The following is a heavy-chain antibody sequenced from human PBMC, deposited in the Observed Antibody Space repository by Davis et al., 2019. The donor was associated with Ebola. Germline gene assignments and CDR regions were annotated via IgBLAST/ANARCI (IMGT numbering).Heavy chain of an antibody. J-gene: IGHJ5*02. D-gene: IGHD6-6*01. CDR2: IYYSGST. V-gene: IGHV4-39*01. Sequence: PSETLSLTCTVSGGSISSSSYYWGWIRQPPGKGLEWIGSIYYSGSTYYNPSLKSRVTISVDTSKNQFSLKLSSVTAADTAVYYCAGRDRSSSARGVNWFDPWGQGTLVTVSS. CDR1: GGSISSSSYY. CDR3: AGRDRSSSARGVNWFDP.